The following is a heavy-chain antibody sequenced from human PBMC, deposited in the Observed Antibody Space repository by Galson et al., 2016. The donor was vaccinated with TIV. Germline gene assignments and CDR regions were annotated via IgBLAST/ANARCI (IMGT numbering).Heavy chain of an antibody. D-gene: IGHD4/OR15-4a*01. CDR1: GGSISSHY. CDR2: IYYTGST. J-gene: IGHJ4*02. CDR3: ARVDYGGFHY. Sequence: SETLSLTCTVSGGSISSHYWSWIRQPPGKGLEWIGYIYYTGSTNYSPSLKRRATISLATSKNQLSLRLSSVTAADTAVYYCARVDYGGFHYWGQGILVTVSS. V-gene: IGHV4-59*11.